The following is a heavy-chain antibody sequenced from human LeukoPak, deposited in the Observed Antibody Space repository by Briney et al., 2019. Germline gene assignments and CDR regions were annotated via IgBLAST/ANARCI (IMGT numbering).Heavy chain of an antibody. Sequence: PGGSLRLSCAASGFTFSSYAMHWVRQAPGKGLEWVAVISYDGSNKYYADSVKGRFTISRDNSKNTLYLQMNSLRAEDTAVYYCARDSSSGWSHWSPNWYFDLWGRGTLVTVSS. CDR2: ISYDGSNK. CDR1: GFTFSSYA. V-gene: IGHV3-30-3*01. CDR3: ARDSSSGWSHWSPNWYFDL. J-gene: IGHJ2*01. D-gene: IGHD6-19*01.